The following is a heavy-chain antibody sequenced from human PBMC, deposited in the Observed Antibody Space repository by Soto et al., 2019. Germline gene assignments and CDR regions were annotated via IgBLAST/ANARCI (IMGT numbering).Heavy chain of an antibody. J-gene: IGHJ4*02. V-gene: IGHV3-23*01. Sequence: PGGSLRLSCAASGFTFSSYAMSWVRQAPGKGLEWVSGISGSGGSTYYADSVKGRFTISRDNSKNRLYLQMNSLRAEDTAVYHCEKGRKSGSCWYEDYWGQGTLVTVCS. CDR1: GFTFSSYA. CDR2: ISGSGGST. CDR3: EKGRKSGSCWYEDY. D-gene: IGHD6-19*01.